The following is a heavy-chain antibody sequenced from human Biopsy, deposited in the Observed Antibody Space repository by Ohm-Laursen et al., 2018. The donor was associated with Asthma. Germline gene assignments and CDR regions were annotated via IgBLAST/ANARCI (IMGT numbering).Heavy chain of an antibody. J-gene: IGHJ4*02. CDR3: ARGDSSNWSHYYFDY. CDR1: GFAVSRDY. V-gene: IGHV3-53*01. D-gene: IGHD3-22*01. CDR2: IYSGGTS. Sequence: SLRLSCSASGFAVSRDYMFWVRQAPGKGLEWVSVIYSGGTSHTADSVRGRFTISRDYSKNTLYLQMHSLRAEDTAVYYCARGDSSNWSHYYFDYWDQGTLVTVSS.